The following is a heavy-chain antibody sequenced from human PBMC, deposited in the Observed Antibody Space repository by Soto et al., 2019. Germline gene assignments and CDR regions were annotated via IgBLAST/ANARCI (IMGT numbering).Heavy chain of an antibody. CDR2: ISYDGIDE. Sequence: PGGSLRLSCAACGFTFTNYAIHWVRQAPCKGLEWVAKISYDGIDENYADSVKGRFSISRDTSKNTLFLQVDSLRDADTAMYYCARDQEGSSRFNSNFDYWGQGTLFPVYS. V-gene: IGHV3-30*04. J-gene: IGHJ4*02. CDR1: GFTFTNYA. D-gene: IGHD6-13*01. CDR3: ARDQEGSSRFNSNFDY.